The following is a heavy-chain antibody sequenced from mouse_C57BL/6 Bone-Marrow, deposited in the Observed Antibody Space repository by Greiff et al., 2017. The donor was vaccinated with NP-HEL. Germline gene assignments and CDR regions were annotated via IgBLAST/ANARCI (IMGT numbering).Heavy chain of an antibody. CDR3: TTRIYYYGSSAY. J-gene: IGHJ2*01. CDR2: IDPSDSYT. V-gene: IGHV1-69*01. Sequence: QVQLQQPGAELVMPGASVKLSCKASGYTFTSYWMHWVKQRPGQGLEWIGEIDPSDSYTNYNQKFKGKSTLTVDKSSNTAYLQLSSLTSEDTAVYYCTTRIYYYGSSAYWGQGTTLTVSS. D-gene: IGHD1-1*01. CDR1: GYTFTSYW.